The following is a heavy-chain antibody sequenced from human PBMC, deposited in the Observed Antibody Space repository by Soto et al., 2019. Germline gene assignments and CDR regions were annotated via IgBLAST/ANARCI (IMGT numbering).Heavy chain of an antibody. D-gene: IGHD2-8*01. CDR1: GFSFFSYA. CDR3: AKIEMGWFAH. Sequence: GVSLSLSCTGSGFSFFSYAMSWVRQAPGKGLEWVSTISGSGGHTYYADSVKGRFVVSRDNDKNTVYLHMSSLTGEDTAVYFCAKIEMGWFAHWGQGTQVTVSS. CDR2: ISGSGGHT. J-gene: IGHJ5*02. V-gene: IGHV3-23*01.